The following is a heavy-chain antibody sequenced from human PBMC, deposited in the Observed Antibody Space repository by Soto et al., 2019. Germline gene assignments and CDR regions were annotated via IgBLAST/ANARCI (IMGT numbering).Heavy chain of an antibody. CDR3: AKEGYCSGGSCYGSVVVIRYAFDY. CDR1: GFTFSSYA. Sequence: GGSLRLSCAASGFTFSSYAMSWVRQAPGKGLEWVSAISGSGGSTYYADSVKGRFTISRDNSKNTLYLQMNSLRAEDTAVYYCAKEGYCSGGSCYGSVVVIRYAFDYWGQGTLVTVSS. D-gene: IGHD2-15*01. CDR2: ISGSGGST. J-gene: IGHJ4*02. V-gene: IGHV3-23*01.